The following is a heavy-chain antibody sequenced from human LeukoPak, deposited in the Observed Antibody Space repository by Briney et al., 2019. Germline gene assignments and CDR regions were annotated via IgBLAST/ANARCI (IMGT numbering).Heavy chain of an antibody. D-gene: IGHD6-19*01. Sequence: GASVKVSCKASGYTFTDYYMHWVQQAPGKGLEWMGRVDPEDGETIYAEKFQGRVTITADTSTDTAYMELSSLRSEDTAVYYCATSYSSGLGAFDIWGQGTMATVSS. CDR2: VDPEDGET. CDR1: GYTFTDYY. V-gene: IGHV1-69-2*01. J-gene: IGHJ3*02. CDR3: ATSYSSGLGAFDI.